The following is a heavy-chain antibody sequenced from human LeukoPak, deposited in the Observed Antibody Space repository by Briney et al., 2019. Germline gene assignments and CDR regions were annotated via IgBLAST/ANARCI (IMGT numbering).Heavy chain of an antibody. D-gene: IGHD3-10*01. CDR2: ISSSSSTI. V-gene: IGHV3-48*01. CDR1: GFTFSSCS. CDR3: ASQLLWFGESLGY. J-gene: IGHJ4*02. Sequence: GGSLRLSCAASGFTFSSCSMNWVRQAPGKGLEWVSYISSSSSTIYYADSVKGRFAISRDNAKNSLYLQMNSLRAEDTAVYYCASQLLWFGESLGYWGQGTLITVSS.